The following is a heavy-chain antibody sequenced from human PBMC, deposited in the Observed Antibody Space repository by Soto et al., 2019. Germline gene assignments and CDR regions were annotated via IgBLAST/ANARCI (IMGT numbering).Heavy chain of an antibody. CDR1: GFTFSDYS. Sequence: LRLSCAASGFTFSDYSMNWVRQAPGKGLEWVSYISRSGSDIYYADSVKGRFTISRDNAKNSLFLQMNSLRAEDTAVYYCATVGYCSSTSCQTRYYYYGMDAWGQGTTVTVSS. CDR2: ISRSGSDI. V-gene: IGHV3-11*01. CDR3: ATVGYCSSTSCQTRYYYYGMDA. D-gene: IGHD2-2*03. J-gene: IGHJ6*02.